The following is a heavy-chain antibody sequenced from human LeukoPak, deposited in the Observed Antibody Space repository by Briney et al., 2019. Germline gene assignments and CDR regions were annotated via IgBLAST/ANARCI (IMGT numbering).Heavy chain of an antibody. Sequence: SETLSLTCAVYGGSFSDYHWSWIRQPPGKGLEWIGKINHRGSTNYNPPLKSRLTISDDTSKNQFSLRLTSVTAADTAVYYCARGHNGAGSSWYPDHYYYYMDVWGKGTTVTVSS. CDR2: INHRGST. D-gene: IGHD6-13*01. J-gene: IGHJ6*03. CDR1: GGSFSDYH. V-gene: IGHV4-34*01. CDR3: ARGHNGAGSSWYPDHYYYYMDV.